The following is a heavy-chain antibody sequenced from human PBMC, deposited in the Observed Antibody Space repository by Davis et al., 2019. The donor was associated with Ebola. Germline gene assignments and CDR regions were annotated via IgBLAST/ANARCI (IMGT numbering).Heavy chain of an antibody. J-gene: IGHJ4*02. CDR3: ARAQFPTTSDH. CDR2: ISAYNGNT. D-gene: IGHD1-1*01. Sequence: ASVKVSCKTSGYTFTNYGITWVRQAPGQGLEWMGWISAYNGNTNYAQKLQGRVTMTTDTSTSTAYMEVGSLRSDDTAVYYCARAQFPTTSDHWGQGTLVTVSS. CDR1: GYTFTNYG. V-gene: IGHV1-18*04.